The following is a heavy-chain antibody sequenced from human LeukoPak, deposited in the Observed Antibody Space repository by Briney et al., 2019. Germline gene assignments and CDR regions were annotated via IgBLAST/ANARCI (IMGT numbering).Heavy chain of an antibody. V-gene: IGHV1-3*01. CDR3: ARDASVWYSSGWYRGGLFDY. CDR1: GYTFTSYA. D-gene: IGHD6-19*01. Sequence: ASVKVSCKASGYTFTSYAMHWVRQAPGQRLEWMGWINAGNGNTKYSQKFQGRVTITRDTSASTAYMELSSLRSEDTGVYYCARDASVWYSSGWYRGGLFDYWGQGTLVTVSS. CDR2: INAGNGNT. J-gene: IGHJ4*02.